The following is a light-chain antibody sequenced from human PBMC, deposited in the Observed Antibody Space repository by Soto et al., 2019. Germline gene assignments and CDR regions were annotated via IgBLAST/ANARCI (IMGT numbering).Light chain of an antibody. J-gene: IGKJ4*01. V-gene: IGKV3-15*01. CDR2: GAS. CDR3: QQYNNWPPLS. CDR1: QSVGSN. Sequence: EIVITQSPATLSVSPGESATLSCRASQSVGSNLAWYQQKSGQTPRLLIYGASTRAAGIPARFRGSGSGTDFTLTISSLQSADFAVYYCQQYNNWPPLSFGEGTKV.